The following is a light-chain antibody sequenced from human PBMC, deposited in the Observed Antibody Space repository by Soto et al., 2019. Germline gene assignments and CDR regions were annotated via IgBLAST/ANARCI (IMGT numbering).Light chain of an antibody. J-gene: IGKJ5*01. CDR1: QNINNY. V-gene: IGKV1-33*01. Sequence: EIQMTQSPSSLSSSVGDRVTITCQASQNINNYLNWYQQKPGRAPKLLIYDASHLEAGVPSRFRGSGSGTDFTFTISRLQPEDTATYYCQPYETLTTFGQGTRREIK. CDR2: DAS. CDR3: QPYETLTT.